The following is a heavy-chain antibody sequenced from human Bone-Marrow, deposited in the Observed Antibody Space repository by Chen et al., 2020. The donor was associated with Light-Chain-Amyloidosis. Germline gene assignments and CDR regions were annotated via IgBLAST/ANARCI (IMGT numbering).Heavy chain of an antibody. Sequence: EVPLVESGGGLVKPGGSVGLSCAASGITFGVHGMRWVRQAPGKGLEWVSPITGGGTSINYADSVRGRFTISGANARNSLYLQMNSLRAEDTAVYYCARSPYSTVAPHYYGMDLWGQGITVTVSS. CDR2: ITGGGTSI. J-gene: IGHJ6*02. D-gene: IGHD6-13*01. CDR3: ARSPYSTVAPHYYGMDL. V-gene: IGHV3-21*01. CDR1: GITFGVHG.